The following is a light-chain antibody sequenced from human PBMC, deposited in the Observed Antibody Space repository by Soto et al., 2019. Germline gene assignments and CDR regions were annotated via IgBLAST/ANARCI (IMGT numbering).Light chain of an antibody. CDR2: DAS. V-gene: IGKV1-5*01. CDR3: QPYETVSGT. J-gene: IGKJ1*01. Sequence: DIQMTQSPSTLSASVGDTVTVTCRASQSVIGWLAWYQQKPGEAPKLLIYDASALPRGVPSRYSGSGSGTKFTRTSASLQPDYFSTYDCQPYETVSGTVGPGTKVEIK. CDR1: QSVIGW.